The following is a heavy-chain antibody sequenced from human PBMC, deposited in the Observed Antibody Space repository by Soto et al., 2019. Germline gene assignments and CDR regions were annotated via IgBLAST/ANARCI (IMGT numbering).Heavy chain of an antibody. CDR1: SASLSSSTYY. Sequence: ASETLSLTCSVSSASLSSSTYYWSWIRQPPGGGPEWIGSIYYSGNTYYNPSLKSRVTISIDTSKNQFSLKLSSVTPADTAVYYWARGETQQWLDHWGQGTLVTVSS. D-gene: IGHD6-19*01. V-gene: IGHV4-39*01. CDR3: ARGETQQWLDH. CDR2: IYYSGNT. J-gene: IGHJ4*02.